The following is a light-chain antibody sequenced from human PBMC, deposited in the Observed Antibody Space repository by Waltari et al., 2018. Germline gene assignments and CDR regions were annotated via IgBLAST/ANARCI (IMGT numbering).Light chain of an antibody. CDR3: QSYHRTVFT. V-gene: IGKV1-27*01. CDR1: QGVDNY. J-gene: IGKJ3*01. CDR2: SVT. Sequence: IQMTQSPSSLSASVGDRVTITCRASQGVDNYLAWYQQRPGKVPTVLIHSVTTLQPGVPSRFSASGSGTDFTLSISSLQPEDAATHYCQSYHRTVFTFGPGTKVEIK.